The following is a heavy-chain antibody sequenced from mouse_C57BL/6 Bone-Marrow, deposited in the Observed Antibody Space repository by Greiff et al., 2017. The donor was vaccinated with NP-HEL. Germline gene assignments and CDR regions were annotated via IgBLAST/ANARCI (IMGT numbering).Heavy chain of an antibody. CDR2: IHPNSGST. J-gene: IGHJ4*01. CDR3: ARWGNLYAMDY. CDR1: GYTFTSYW. Sequence: QVQLKQPGAELVKPGASVKLSCKASGYTFTSYWMHWVKQRPGQGLEWIGMIHPNSGSTNYNEKFKSKATLTVDKSSSTAYMQLSSLTSEDSAVYYCARWGNLYAMDYWGQGTSVTVSS. V-gene: IGHV1-64*01.